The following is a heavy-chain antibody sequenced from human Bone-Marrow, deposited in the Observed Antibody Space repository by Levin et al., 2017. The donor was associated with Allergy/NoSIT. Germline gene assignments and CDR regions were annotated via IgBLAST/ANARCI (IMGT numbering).Heavy chain of an antibody. V-gene: IGHV4-30-2*01. CDR1: GGSISSGGYS. D-gene: IGHD6-13*01. Sequence: SETLSLTCAVSGGSISSGGYSWSWIRQPPGTGLEWIGYIYHSGSTYYNPSLKSRVTISVDRSKNQFSLKLSSVTAADTAVYYCASSYSSSWYSPTRPDYWGQGTLVTVSS. CDR2: IYHSGST. J-gene: IGHJ4*02. CDR3: ASSYSSSWYSPTRPDY.